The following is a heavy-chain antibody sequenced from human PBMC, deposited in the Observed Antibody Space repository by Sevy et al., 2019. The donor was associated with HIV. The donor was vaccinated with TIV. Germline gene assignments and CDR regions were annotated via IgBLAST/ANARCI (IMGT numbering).Heavy chain of an antibody. J-gene: IGHJ6*02. CDR3: ARDVMFTLVRGDIKDFYAMDV. D-gene: IGHD3-10*01. CDR2: ISPYDGNR. V-gene: IGHV1-18*01. Sequence: ASVKVSCKASGYTFTSYGISWVRQAPGQGLEWLGWISPYDGNRNHIQKLQGRVTMTTDTSMNTAYMELRSLRADDTAVYYCARDVMFTLVRGDIKDFYAMDVWGQGTTVTVSS. CDR1: GYTFTSYG.